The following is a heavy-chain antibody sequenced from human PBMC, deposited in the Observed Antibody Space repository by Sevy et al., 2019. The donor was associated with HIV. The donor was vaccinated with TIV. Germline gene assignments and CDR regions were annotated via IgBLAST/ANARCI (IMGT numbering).Heavy chain of an antibody. CDR1: VASVSSGKYY. CDR3: AREIYFYENSGFYYFDS. V-gene: IGHV4-61*01. Sequence: LETLSLTCNVSVASVSSGKYYWTWIRQPPGKDLEWIGHVSYSGRTNYNPSLKSRVTISEDTSKNQLSLSLNSVTAADTATYYCAREIYFYENSGFYYFDSWGLGILVTVSS. CDR2: VSYSGRT. J-gene: IGHJ4*02. D-gene: IGHD3-22*01.